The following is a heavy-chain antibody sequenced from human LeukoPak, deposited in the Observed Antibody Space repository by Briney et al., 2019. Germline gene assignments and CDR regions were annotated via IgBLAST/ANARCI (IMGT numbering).Heavy chain of an antibody. J-gene: IGHJ4*02. D-gene: IGHD6-13*01. CDR3: GRTLPRRTTAAAAHLDS. V-gene: IGHV4-34*01. Sequence: NASETLSLTCAVYGGSFSGYYWSWIRQPPGKGLQWIGEIDHSGTTNCNPSLKSRVTMSVDTSKNQFSLTLTSVTAADTAVYYCGRTLPRRTTAAAAHLDSWGQGTLVTVSS. CDR1: GGSFSGYY. CDR2: IDHSGTT.